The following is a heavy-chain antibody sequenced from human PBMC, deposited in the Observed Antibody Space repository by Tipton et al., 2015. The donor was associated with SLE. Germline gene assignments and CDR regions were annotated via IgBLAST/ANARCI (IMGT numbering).Heavy chain of an antibody. J-gene: IGHJ5*02. D-gene: IGHD2-8*01. CDR3: ARHDTNYGRNWFDP. CDR2: ITNKGKT. V-gene: IGHV4-39*01. Sequence: TLSLTCSVSGDSISGTNYYWDWIRPPPGKGPEWIGRITNKGKTYYIPSLQSRVTMSVDTSKNHFSLKLSSVTAADTAVYYCARHDTNYGRNWFDPWGQGTLVTVSS. CDR1: GDSISGTNYY.